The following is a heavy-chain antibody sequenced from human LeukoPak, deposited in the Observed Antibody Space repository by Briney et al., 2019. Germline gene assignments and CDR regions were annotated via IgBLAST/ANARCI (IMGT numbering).Heavy chain of an antibody. V-gene: IGHV5-51*01. CDR2: IYPGDSDT. D-gene: IGHD3-10*01. J-gene: IGHJ3*02. CDR1: GYSFTSYW. CDR3: AREYYYGSGSYPDAFDI. Sequence: ESLKISCKGSGYSFTSYWIGWVRQMPGKGLEWMVIIYPGDSDTRYSPSFQGQVTISADKSISTAYLQWSSLKASDTAMYYCAREYYYGSGSYPDAFDIWGQGTMVTVSS.